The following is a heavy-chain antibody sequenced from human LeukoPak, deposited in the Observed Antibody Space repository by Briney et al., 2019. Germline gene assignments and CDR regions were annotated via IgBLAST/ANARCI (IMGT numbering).Heavy chain of an antibody. CDR2: TYYRSKWYN. V-gene: IGHV6-1*01. D-gene: IGHD2-2*01. CDR3: ARSSTTDPNHYYYYYMDV. J-gene: IGHJ6*03. CDR1: GDSVSSNSAA. Sequence: SQTLSLTCAISGDSVSSNSAAWNWIRQSPSRGLEWLGRTYYRSKWYNDYAVSVKSRITINPDTSKNQFSLKLSSVTAADTAVYYCARSSTTDPNHYYYYYMDVWGKGTTVTVSS.